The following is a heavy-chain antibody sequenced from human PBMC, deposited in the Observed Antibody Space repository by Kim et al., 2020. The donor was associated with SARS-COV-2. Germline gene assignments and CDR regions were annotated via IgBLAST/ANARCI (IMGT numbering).Heavy chain of an antibody. D-gene: IGHD3-22*01. V-gene: IGHV4-34*01. CDR3: ARGLYYDSSGYYYYYGMDV. CDR1: GGSFSGYY. J-gene: IGHJ6*02. Sequence: SETLSLTFAVYGGSFSGYYWSWIRQPPGKGLEWIGEINHSGSTNYNPSLKSRVTISVDTSKNQFSLKLSSVTAADTAVYYCARGLYYDSSGYYYYYGMDVWGQGTTVTVSS. CDR2: INHSGST.